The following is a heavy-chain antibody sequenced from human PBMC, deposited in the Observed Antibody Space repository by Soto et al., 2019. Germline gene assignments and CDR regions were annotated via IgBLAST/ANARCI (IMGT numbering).Heavy chain of an antibody. V-gene: IGHV1-2*02. J-gene: IGHJ4*02. CDR1: GYTFTGHY. CDR2: INPDSGGT. D-gene: IGHD2-2*01. Sequence: QVQLVQSGAEVKKPGASVKVSCKTSGYTFTGHYIHWVRQAPGQGLEWMGWINPDSGGTNYAQKFQGRATMTRDTSISTAYMELSSLRSDDTAVYYCARVGHCSTTSCYPFDCWGQGTLVTVSS. CDR3: ARVGHCSTTSCYPFDC.